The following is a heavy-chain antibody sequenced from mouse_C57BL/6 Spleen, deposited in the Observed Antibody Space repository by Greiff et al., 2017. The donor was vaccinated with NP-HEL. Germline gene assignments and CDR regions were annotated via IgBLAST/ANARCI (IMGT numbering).Heavy chain of an antibody. Sequence: EVQLQQSGPELVKPGASVKIPCKASGYTFTDYNMDWVKQSHGKSLEWIGDINPNNGGTIYNQKFKGKATLTVDKSSSTAYMELRSLTSEDTAVYYCARKFYYYGSSPWFAYWGQGTLVTVSA. CDR1: GYTFTDYN. CDR2: INPNNGGT. J-gene: IGHJ3*01. CDR3: ARKFYYYGSSPWFAY. V-gene: IGHV1-18*01. D-gene: IGHD1-1*01.